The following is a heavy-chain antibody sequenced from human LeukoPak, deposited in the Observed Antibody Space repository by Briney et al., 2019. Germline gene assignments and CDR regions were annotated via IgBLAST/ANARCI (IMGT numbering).Heavy chain of an antibody. CDR1: GYTLTELS. Sequence: ASVKVSCKVSGYTLTELSMHWVRQAPGKGLEWMGGFDPEDGETIYAQKFQGRVTMTEDTSTDTAYMELSSLRSEDTAVYYCATARYSSGWTPRWDYWGQGTLVTVSS. CDR2: FDPEDGET. V-gene: IGHV1-24*01. D-gene: IGHD6-19*01. CDR3: ATARYSSGWTPRWDY. J-gene: IGHJ4*02.